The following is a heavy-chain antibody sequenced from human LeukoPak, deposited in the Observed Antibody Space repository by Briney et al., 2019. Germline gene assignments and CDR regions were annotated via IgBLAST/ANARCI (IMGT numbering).Heavy chain of an antibody. Sequence: GGSLRLSCAASGFTFSSYSMNWVRRAPGKGLEWVSSISSSSSYIYYADSVKGRFTISRDNAKNSLYLQMNSLRAEDTAVYYCARGDHSSGWAFDYWGQGTLVTVSS. CDR1: GFTFSSYS. CDR3: ARGDHSSGWAFDY. CDR2: ISSSSSYI. J-gene: IGHJ4*02. V-gene: IGHV3-21*01. D-gene: IGHD6-19*01.